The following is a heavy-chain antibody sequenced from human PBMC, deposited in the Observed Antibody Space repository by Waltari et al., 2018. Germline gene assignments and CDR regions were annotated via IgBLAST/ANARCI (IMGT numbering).Heavy chain of an antibody. CDR3: ARGLSGSTFRSEYDF. CDR2: INPGHDTT. CDR1: GYDFATYY. V-gene: IGHV1-46*01. Sequence: QVQLVQSGAELKKPGASVKISCKTSGYDFATYYVFWIRQAPGQGLEWMGVINPGHDTTSYAPTFQGRVTMTRDMSTTTVYVELSSLKSEDTAVYYCARGLSGSTFRSEYDFWGQGTLVSVSS. J-gene: IGHJ4*02. D-gene: IGHD1-7*01.